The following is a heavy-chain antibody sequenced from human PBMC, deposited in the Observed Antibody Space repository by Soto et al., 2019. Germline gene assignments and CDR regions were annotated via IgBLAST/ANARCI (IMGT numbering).Heavy chain of an antibody. CDR3: ARGWNYPYYYYYGMDV. CDR1: GYTFTSYV. V-gene: IGHV1-3*01. Sequence: GASVKVSCKASGYTFTSYVMHWVRQAPGQRLEWMGWINAGNGNTKYSQKFQGRVTITRDTSASTAYMELSSLRSEDTAVYYCARGWNYPYYYYYGMDVWGQGTTVTVSS. J-gene: IGHJ6*02. D-gene: IGHD1-7*01. CDR2: INAGNGNT.